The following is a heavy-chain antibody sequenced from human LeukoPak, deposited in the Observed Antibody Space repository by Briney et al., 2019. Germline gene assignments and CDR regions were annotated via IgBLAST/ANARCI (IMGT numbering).Heavy chain of an antibody. CDR2: IYYSGST. Sequence: SETLSLTCTVSVGSISSSSYYWGWIRQPPGKGLEWIGSIYYSGSTYYNPSLKSRVTISVDTSKNQFSLKLSSVAAADTAVYYCARIIVGALDYWGQGTLVTVSS. CDR1: VGSISSSSYY. V-gene: IGHV4-39*01. D-gene: IGHD1-26*01. J-gene: IGHJ4*02. CDR3: ARIIVGALDY.